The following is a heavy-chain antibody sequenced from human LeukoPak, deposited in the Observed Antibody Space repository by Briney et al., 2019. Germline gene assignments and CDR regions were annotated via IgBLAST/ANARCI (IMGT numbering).Heavy chain of an antibody. CDR1: GGTFSSYA. D-gene: IGHD2-15*01. J-gene: IGHJ6*03. Sequence: ASVKVSCKASGGTFSSYAISWVRQAPGQGLEWMGGIIPIFGTANYAQKFQGRVTITADKSTSTAYMELSSLRSEDTAVYYCARGDIVVVVAAQPRYYYYYMDVWGKGTTVTVSS. CDR2: IIPIFGTA. CDR3: ARGDIVVVVAAQPRYYYYYMDV. V-gene: IGHV1-69*06.